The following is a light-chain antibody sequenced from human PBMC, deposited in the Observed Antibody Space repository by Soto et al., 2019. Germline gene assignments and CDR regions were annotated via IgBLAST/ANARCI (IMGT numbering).Light chain of an antibody. J-gene: IGKJ4*01. CDR2: DAS. CDR1: QGIRSW. Sequence: DIQMTRSPSSVSASVGDRVTITCRASQGIRSWLAWYQQKPGKATKLLIYDASNLENGVPSRFSGSGYGTEFTLTLSSLQPDDFANYYCQQYRSFFPLTFGGGTKVDIK. CDR3: QQYRSFFPLT. V-gene: IGKV1-5*01.